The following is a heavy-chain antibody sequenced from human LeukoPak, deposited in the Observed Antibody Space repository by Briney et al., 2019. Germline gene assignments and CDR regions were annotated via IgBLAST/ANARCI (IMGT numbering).Heavy chain of an antibody. J-gene: IGHJ4*02. CDR2: IYYTGST. D-gene: IGHD3-22*01. Sequence: PSETLSLTCTASGGSISSSSYYWGWIRQPPGKGLEWIATIYYTGSTYYNQALESRVTISVDTSKNQFSLKLTSVTAADTAVYYCARHPTRGYYDSRMDRVDYWGQGTLVTVSS. V-gene: IGHV4-39*01. CDR3: ARHPTRGYYDSRMDRVDY. CDR1: GGSISSSSYY.